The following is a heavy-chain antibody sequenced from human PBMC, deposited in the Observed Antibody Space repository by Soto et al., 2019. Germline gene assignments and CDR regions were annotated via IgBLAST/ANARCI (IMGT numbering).Heavy chain of an antibody. V-gene: IGHV3-23*01. Sequence: GGSLRLSCAASGFTFNNYAMSWVRQAPGQGLEWVSAISANGQGIYYADSVKGRFIIARDNSKNTVFLHMDSLTAEATAVYYCAKDRDYPRDYFHYWGQGTLVTVSS. D-gene: IGHD3-10*01. CDR2: ISANGQGI. CDR1: GFTFNNYA. J-gene: IGHJ4*02. CDR3: AKDRDYPRDYFHY.